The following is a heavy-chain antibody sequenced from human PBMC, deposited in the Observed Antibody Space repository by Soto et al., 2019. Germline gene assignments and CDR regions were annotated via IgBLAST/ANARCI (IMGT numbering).Heavy chain of an antibody. CDR1: GGSISSYY. V-gene: IGHV4-59*01. Sequence: SETLSLTCTVSGGSISSYYWSWIRQPPGKGLEWIGYIYYSATTNYNPSLKSRVTISVDTSKNQFSLKLSSVTAADTAVYYCARHTSDLWFDPWGQGTLVTVSS. J-gene: IGHJ5*02. CDR2: IYYSATT. D-gene: IGHD6-19*01. CDR3: ARHTSDLWFDP.